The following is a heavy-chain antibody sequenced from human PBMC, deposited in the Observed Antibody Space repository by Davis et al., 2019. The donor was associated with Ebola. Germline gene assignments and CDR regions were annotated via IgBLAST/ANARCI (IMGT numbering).Heavy chain of an antibody. D-gene: IGHD3-3*01. J-gene: IGHJ5*02. CDR2: IYYSGST. V-gene: IGHV4-59*01. Sequence: SLRLSCTVSGGSISSYYWSWIRQPPGKGLEWIGYIYYSGSTNYNPSLKSRVTISVDTSKNQFSLKLSSVTAADTAVYYCARVGYDFWSGYSSDNWFDPWGQGTLVTVSS. CDR1: GGSISSYY. CDR3: ARVGYDFWSGYSSDNWFDP.